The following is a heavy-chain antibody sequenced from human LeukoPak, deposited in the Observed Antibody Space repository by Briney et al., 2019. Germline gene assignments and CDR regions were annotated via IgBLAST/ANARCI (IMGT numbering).Heavy chain of an antibody. J-gene: IGHJ5*02. CDR1: GGSISSNSYY. V-gene: IGHV4-39*01. CDR3: ARSIGDIVATISLGHDNWFDP. Sequence: SETLSLTCTVSGGSISSNSYYWGWIRQPPGKGLEWIGNIFYSGRTYYTPSLKSRVTISIDTSKNQFSLRLNSVTAADMAVYYCARSIGDIVATISLGHDNWFDPWGQGTLVTVSS. D-gene: IGHD5-12*01. CDR2: IFYSGRT.